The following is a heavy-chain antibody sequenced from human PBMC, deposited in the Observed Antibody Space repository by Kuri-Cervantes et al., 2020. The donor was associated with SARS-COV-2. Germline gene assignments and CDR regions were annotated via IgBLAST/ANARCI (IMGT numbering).Heavy chain of an antibody. CDR2: IWYDGSNK. V-gene: IGHV3-33*01. J-gene: IGHJ6*03. CDR1: GFTFSRSG. D-gene: IGHD3-3*01. Sequence: GGSLRLSCAASGFTFSRSGMHWVRQAPGKGLEWVAVIWYDGSNKYYADSVKGRFTISRDNSKNTLYLQMNSLRAEDTAVYYCARAKGEPITIFGVVILHYYYMDVWGKGTTVTVSS. CDR3: ARAKGEPITIFGVVILHYYYMDV.